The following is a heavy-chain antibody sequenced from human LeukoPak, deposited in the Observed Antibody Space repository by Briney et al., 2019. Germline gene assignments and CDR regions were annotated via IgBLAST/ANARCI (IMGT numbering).Heavy chain of an antibody. J-gene: IGHJ4*02. CDR2: IIPIFGTA. CDR1: GGTFGSYA. CDR3: ARDPDGMAYCGGDCYYGY. D-gene: IGHD2-21*02. V-gene: IGHV1-69*01. Sequence: GASVKVSCKASGGTFGSYAISWVRQAPGQGLEWMGGIIPIFGTANYAQKFQGRVTITADESTSTAYMELSSLRSEDTAVYYCARDPDGMAYCGGDCYYGYWGQGTLVTVSS.